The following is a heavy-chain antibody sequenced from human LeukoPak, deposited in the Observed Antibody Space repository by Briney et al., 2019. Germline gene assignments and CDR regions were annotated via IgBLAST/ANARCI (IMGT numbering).Heavy chain of an antibody. J-gene: IGHJ4*02. CDR3: ARSTDSLAQLWFGFDY. CDR2: VHYGGST. D-gene: IGHD5-18*01. CDR1: GGSISGYY. V-gene: IGHV4-59*08. Sequence: SETLSLTCTVSGGSISGYYWNWIRQPPGKGLEWIGYVHYGGSTNYNPSLKSRITISVDTSKNQFSLKVNSVTAADTAVYYCARSTDSLAQLWFGFDYWVQGTLATVSS.